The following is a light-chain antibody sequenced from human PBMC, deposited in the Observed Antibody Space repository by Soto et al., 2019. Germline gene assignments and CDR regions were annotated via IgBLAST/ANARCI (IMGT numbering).Light chain of an antibody. V-gene: IGKV3-20*01. CDR2: GAS. CDR3: QYYGTSPA. J-gene: IGKJ1*01. CDR1: QSFSVNY. Sequence: EIVLTQSPDTLSLSPGERATLSCRASQSFSVNYFAWFQQKPGQAPRLLIYGASNRVTGIPHSFSGSGSGTDFTLTISRLEPEDFAMYHCQYYGTSPAFGQGTKVEIK.